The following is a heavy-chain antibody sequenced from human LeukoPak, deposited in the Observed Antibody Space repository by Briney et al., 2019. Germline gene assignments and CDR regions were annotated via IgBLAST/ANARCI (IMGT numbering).Heavy chain of an antibody. CDR1: AASISSSSHH. D-gene: IGHD3-22*01. CDR2: IYYGQTI. J-gene: IGHJ4*02. Sequence: SETLSLTCTISAASISSSSHHWGWIRQSPGKGLEWIGSIYYGQTIYYNPSLNSRVTISVVTSKDQFTLQLNSVTAADTAVYYCARGITMIVVEGEDFDYWGQGTLVTVSS. CDR3: ARGITMIVVEGEDFDY. V-gene: IGHV4-39*01.